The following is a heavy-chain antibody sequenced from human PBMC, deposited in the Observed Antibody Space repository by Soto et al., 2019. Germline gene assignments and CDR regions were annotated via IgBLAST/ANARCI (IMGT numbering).Heavy chain of an antibody. CDR2: ISHVGST. Sequence: QVQLQESGPGLVKPSGTLSLTCVVSGGSISSNWWSWVRQPPGKGLEWIGEISHVGSTNYNPSLKSRVTISVDKSKNQCSRNLNSVTAADTAVYYCARVADGMDVWGRGTTVTVSS. V-gene: IGHV4-4*02. D-gene: IGHD6-19*01. J-gene: IGHJ6*02. CDR3: ARVADGMDV. CDR1: GGSISSNW.